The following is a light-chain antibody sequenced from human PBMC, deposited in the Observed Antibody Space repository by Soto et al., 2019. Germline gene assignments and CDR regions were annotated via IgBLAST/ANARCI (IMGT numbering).Light chain of an antibody. CDR1: QNIKTY. CDR2: AAS. CDR3: QQSFSSPTWT. Sequence: DIQMTQSPSSLSASVGDSVTITCRASQNIKTYLNWYQQKPGKAPNLLIYAASSLHSGVPSRFSGSGSGTDFTLTISSLQPEDFATYYCQQSFSSPTWTFGQGTKVDIK. J-gene: IGKJ1*01. V-gene: IGKV1-39*01.